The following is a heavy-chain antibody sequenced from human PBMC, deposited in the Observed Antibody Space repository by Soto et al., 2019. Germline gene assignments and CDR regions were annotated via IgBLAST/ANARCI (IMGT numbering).Heavy chain of an antibody. CDR3: ARNGIPLDYYYGMDV. CDR2: IWYDGSNK. CDR1: GFTFSSYG. V-gene: IGHV3-33*01. J-gene: IGHJ6*02. Sequence: PGGSLRLSCAASGFTFSSYGMHWVRQAPGKGLEWVAVIWYDGSNKYYADSVKGRFTISRDNSKNTLYLQMNSPRAEDTAVYYCARNGIPLDYYYGMDVWGQGTTVPVS. D-gene: IGHD1-26*01.